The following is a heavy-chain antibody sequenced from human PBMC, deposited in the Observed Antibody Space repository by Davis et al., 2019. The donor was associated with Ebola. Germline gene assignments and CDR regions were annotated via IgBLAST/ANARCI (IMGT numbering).Heavy chain of an antibody. V-gene: IGHV3-74*01. CDR1: GFTFSSYW. Sequence: GESLKISCAASGFTFSSYWMHWVRQAPGKGLVWVSRINSDGSSTSYADSVKGRFTISRDNAKNTLYLQMNSLRAEDTAVYYCARELYYDFWSGQLTREGWFDPWGQGTLVTVSS. CDR2: INSDGSST. CDR3: ARELYYDFWSGQLTREGWFDP. D-gene: IGHD3-3*01. J-gene: IGHJ5*02.